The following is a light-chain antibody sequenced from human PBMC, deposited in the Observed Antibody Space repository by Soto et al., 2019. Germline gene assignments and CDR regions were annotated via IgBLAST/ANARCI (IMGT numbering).Light chain of an antibody. J-gene: IGKJ5*01. CDR1: QAISNS. V-gene: IGKV1-39*01. CDR2: GAK. Sequence: IQMTQSQSFLYASVGDRVTISCRASQAISNSLYLYQQRTGNAPNLLIFGAKLLQSGVPSRLSRSGYGTDFALTSTTLQPEDSVIYYFQKCHTTPLTFGQGTRL. CDR3: QKCHTTPLT.